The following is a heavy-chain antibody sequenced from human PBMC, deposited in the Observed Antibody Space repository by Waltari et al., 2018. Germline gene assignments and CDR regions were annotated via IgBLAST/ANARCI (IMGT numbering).Heavy chain of an antibody. CDR2: INHSGST. V-gene: IGHV4-34*01. CDR3: ARGRRVTTRDYYYYYMDV. D-gene: IGHD4-4*01. CDR1: GGSFSGYY. Sequence: QVQLQQWGAGLLKPSETLSLTCAVYGGSFSGYYWSWIRQPPGKGLEWIGEINHSGSTNSNPSLKSRVTISVDTSKNQFSLKLSSVTAADTAVYYCARGRRVTTRDYYYYYMDVWGKGTTVTISS. J-gene: IGHJ6*03.